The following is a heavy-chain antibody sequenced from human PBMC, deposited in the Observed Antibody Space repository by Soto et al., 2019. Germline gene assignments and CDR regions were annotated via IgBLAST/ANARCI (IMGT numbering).Heavy chain of an antibody. J-gene: IGHJ6*02. V-gene: IGHV4-59*11. CDR2: FYYSGPS. CDR3: ARVVAGGLLRETYYYYGMDV. D-gene: IGHD1-26*01. Sequence: SETLSLTCTVSGGSFSSHYWSWIRQPPGKGLEWIGYFYYSGPSTYNPSLKSRVTMTRNTSISTAYMELSSLRSEDTAVYYCARVVAGGLLRETYYYYGMDVWGQGTTVTVSS. CDR1: GGSFSSHY.